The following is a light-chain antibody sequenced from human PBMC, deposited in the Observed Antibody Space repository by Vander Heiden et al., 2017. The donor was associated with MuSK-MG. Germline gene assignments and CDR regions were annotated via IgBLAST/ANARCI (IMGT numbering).Light chain of an antibody. Sequence: EIVLTQSPGTLSLSPGERATLSCRASQSVRTRNLAWDQQKPGQSPRLLIYGASSRATGIPDRFSGSGSGTDFTLTIIRLESEDFAVYYCQQYGTSPGTFGQGTKVEFK. CDR1: QSVRTRN. V-gene: IGKV3-20*01. CDR3: QQYGTSPGT. CDR2: GAS. J-gene: IGKJ1*01.